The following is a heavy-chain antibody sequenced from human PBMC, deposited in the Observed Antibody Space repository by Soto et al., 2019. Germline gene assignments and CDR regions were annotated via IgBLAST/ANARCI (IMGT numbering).Heavy chain of an antibody. Sequence: QVQLVESGGGVVQPGSSLRLSCAASGLTISSYGMHWVRQAPGKGLEWVAVISYDGRNKYYADSVKGRFTISRDNSKNTLYLEMNSLRAEDTAVYYCAKGGSISARYFDYWGQGTLATVSS. CDR3: AKGGSISARYFDY. V-gene: IGHV3-30*18. D-gene: IGHD6-6*01. CDR1: GLTISSYG. CDR2: ISYDGRNK. J-gene: IGHJ4*02.